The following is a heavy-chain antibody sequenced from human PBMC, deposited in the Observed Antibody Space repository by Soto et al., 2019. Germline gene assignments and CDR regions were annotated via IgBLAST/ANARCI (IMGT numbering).Heavy chain of an antibody. Sequence: GASVKVSCKASGYTFTNYGISWVRQAPGQGLEWMAWISGNSRNTDYAQRFQGRVTVTTDTSTTTAYMELSSVTVADTAVYYCARDLDGLHDDTSGPFPRPGWGQGTLVTVSS. CDR3: ARDLDGLHDDTSGPFPRPG. V-gene: IGHV1-18*01. CDR2: ISGNSRNT. J-gene: IGHJ1*01. CDR1: GYTFTNYG. D-gene: IGHD3-22*01.